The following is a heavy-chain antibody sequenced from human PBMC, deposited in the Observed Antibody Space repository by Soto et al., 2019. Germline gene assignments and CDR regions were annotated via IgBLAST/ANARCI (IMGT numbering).Heavy chain of an antibody. CDR1: GGSISSGGYY. Sequence: PSETLSLTCTVSGGSISSGGYYWSWIRQHPGKGLEWIGYIYYSGSTYYNPSLKSRVTISVDTSKNQFSLKLSSVTAADTAVYYCAGSDYGGKVVWFDPWGQGTLVTVSS. J-gene: IGHJ5*02. D-gene: IGHD4-17*01. CDR2: IYYSGST. CDR3: AGSDYGGKVVWFDP. V-gene: IGHV4-31*03.